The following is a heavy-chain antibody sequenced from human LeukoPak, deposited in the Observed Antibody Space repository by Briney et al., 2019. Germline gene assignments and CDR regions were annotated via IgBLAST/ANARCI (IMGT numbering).Heavy chain of an antibody. CDR2: IYPGDSDT. J-gene: IGHJ4*02. D-gene: IGHD4/OR15-4a*01. V-gene: IGHV5-51*01. CDR3: ARSPPDYDYGGFLDY. CDR1: GYSFTSYW. Sequence: GESLKISCKGSGYSFTSYWIGWVRQMPGKGLEWMGIIYPGDSDTRYSPSFQGQVTISADKSISTAFLQWSSLKASDTAMYYCARSPPDYDYGGFLDYWGQGTPVTVSS.